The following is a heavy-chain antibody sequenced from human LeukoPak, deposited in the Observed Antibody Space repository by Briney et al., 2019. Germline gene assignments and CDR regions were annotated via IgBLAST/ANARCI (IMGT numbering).Heavy chain of an antibody. D-gene: IGHD3-10*01. V-gene: IGHV3-23*01. J-gene: IGHJ4*02. CDR3: AAAERVRGVIF. CDR1: GFIASNYV. CDR2: ISEGGDYT. Sequence: PGGFLRLSCAASGFIASNYVMSWVRQAPGQGLEWVSGISEGGDYTRNVDSVEGRLFISRDNSRNILYLQMTSPRVEDTAVYYCAAAERVRGVIFWGQGTLVTVSS.